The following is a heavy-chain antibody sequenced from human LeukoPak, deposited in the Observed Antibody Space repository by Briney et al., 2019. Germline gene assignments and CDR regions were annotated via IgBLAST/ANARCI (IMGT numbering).Heavy chain of an antibody. Sequence: PSETLSLTCTVSGDSISSSSSYWGWIRQPPGEGLEWIGSIYYSGSTYYNPSLKSRVTISVDTSKNQFSLNLSSVTAADTAVYYCARLHSSGWSYIDYWGQGTLVTVSS. CDR3: ARLHSSGWSYIDY. D-gene: IGHD6-19*01. CDR1: GDSISSSSSY. V-gene: IGHV4-39*07. CDR2: IYYSGST. J-gene: IGHJ4*02.